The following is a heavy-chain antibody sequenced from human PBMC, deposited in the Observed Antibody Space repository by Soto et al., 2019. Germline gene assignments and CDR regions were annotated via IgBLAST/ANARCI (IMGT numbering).Heavy chain of an antibody. J-gene: IGHJ5*01. Sequence: QVQLVQSGAEVKKPVASVKVSCRDSGYTFTSYDINWVRQANVQGIEWMGWMNPNSGNTVYAQRFQGRVTMTRNTSISTAYMELSSLRSEDTAVYYCARERNCFDSWGQGTLVTVSS. CDR3: ARERNCFDS. V-gene: IGHV1-8*01. CDR2: MNPNSGNT. CDR1: GYTFTSYD.